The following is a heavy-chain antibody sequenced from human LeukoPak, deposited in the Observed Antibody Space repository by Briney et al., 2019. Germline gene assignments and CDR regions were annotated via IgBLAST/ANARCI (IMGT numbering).Heavy chain of an antibody. CDR3: AKVHSSGWYYFDS. CDR2: ISYDGSNR. CDR1: GFTFISYA. J-gene: IGHJ4*02. V-gene: IGHV3-30*18. Sequence: GGSLRLSCAASGFTFISYAMHWVRQAPGKGLEWVTVISYDGSNRYYADSVKGRFTISRDNSKNTLYLQMNSLRAEDTAVYYCAKVHSSGWYYFDSWGQGTLVTVSS. D-gene: IGHD6-19*01.